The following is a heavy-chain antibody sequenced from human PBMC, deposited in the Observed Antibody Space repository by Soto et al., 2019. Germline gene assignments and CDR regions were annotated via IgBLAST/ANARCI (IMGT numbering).Heavy chain of an antibody. Sequence: GGSLRLSCAASGFTFSSYAMHWVRQAPGKGLEWVAVISYDGSNKYYADSVKGRFTISRDNAKNSLYLQMNSLRAEDTAVYYCASPGHDFWSGYAALGYYYYGMDVWGQGTTVTVSS. CDR2: ISYDGSNK. V-gene: IGHV3-30-3*01. CDR3: ASPGHDFWSGYAALGYYYYGMDV. CDR1: GFTFSSYA. J-gene: IGHJ6*02. D-gene: IGHD3-3*01.